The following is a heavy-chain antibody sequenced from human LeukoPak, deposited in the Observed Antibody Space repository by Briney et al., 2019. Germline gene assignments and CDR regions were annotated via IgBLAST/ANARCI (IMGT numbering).Heavy chain of an antibody. Sequence: GGSLRLSCAASGFSVSSNYMSWVRQAPGKGLEWVSVIYSGGSTYYADSVKGRFTISRDNSKNTLYLQMNSLRAEDTAVYYCARDQRGWSSLGYLYYYMDVWGKGTTVTISS. V-gene: IGHV3-53*01. D-gene: IGHD6-19*01. CDR3: ARDQRGWSSLGYLYYYMDV. CDR1: GFSVSSNY. J-gene: IGHJ6*03. CDR2: IYSGGST.